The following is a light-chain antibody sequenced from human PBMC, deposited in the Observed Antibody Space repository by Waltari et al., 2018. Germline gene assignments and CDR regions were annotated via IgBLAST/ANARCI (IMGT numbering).Light chain of an antibody. CDR2: DVS. CDR3: SSYAGSNNYV. Sequence: QSALTQPPSASGSPGQSVPISCTGTSSDVGGYNYVSWYQQHHGKAPKLMSYDVSKRPSGVPDLFSGSKSGNTASLTVSGLQAEEEADYYCSSYAGSNNYVFGTGTKVTVL. J-gene: IGLJ1*01. CDR1: SSDVGGYNY. V-gene: IGLV2-8*01.